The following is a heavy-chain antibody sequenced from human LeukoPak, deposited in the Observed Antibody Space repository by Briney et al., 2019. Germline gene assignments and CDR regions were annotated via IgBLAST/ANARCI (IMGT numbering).Heavy chain of an antibody. CDR1: GFTFSSYA. CDR3: AKAPVLRFLEWLSSYYFDY. J-gene: IGHJ4*02. V-gene: IGHV3-23*01. D-gene: IGHD3-3*01. CDR2: ISGSGGST. Sequence: GGSLRLSCAASGFTFSSYAMSWVRQAPGKGLEWVSAISGSGGSTYYADSVKGRFTISRDNSKNTLYLQMNSLRAEDTAVYYCAKAPVLRFLEWLSSYYFDYWGQGTLVTVSS.